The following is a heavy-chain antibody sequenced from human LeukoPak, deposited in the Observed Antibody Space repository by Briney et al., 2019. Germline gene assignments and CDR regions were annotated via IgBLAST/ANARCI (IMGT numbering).Heavy chain of an antibody. CDR2: IHSDGSTT. CDR3: ARGNNYAIDG. Sequence: PGRSLRLSCAASGFTFRGYSMHCVRQAPGEGLVCVSRIHSDGSTTSYADSVKGRFTISTDNALSTLYLQVNSLRGDDTAVYYCARGNNYAIDGWGQGTTVTVSS. J-gene: IGHJ6*02. V-gene: IGHV3-74*01. CDR1: GFTFRGYS.